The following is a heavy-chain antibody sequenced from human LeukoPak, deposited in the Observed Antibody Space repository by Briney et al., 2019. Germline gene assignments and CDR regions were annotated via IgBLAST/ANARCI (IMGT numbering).Heavy chain of an antibody. V-gene: IGHV1-69*04. CDR3: ASSRYYDSSGPFDI. D-gene: IGHD3-22*01. Sequence: SVKVSCKASGGTFSSYAISWVRQAPGQGLKWMGRIIPILGIANYAQKFQGRVTITADKSTSTAYMELSSLRSEDTAVYYCASSRYYDSSGPFDIWGQGTMVTVSS. J-gene: IGHJ3*02. CDR1: GGTFSSYA. CDR2: IIPILGIA.